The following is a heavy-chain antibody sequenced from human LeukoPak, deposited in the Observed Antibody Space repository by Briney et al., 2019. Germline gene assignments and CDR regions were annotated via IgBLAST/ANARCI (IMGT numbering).Heavy chain of an antibody. V-gene: IGHV3-30*04. CDR1: GFTFSSYA. J-gene: IGHJ4*02. CDR2: ISYDGSNK. CDR3: GRGFSNWSLDY. D-gene: IGHD6-13*01. Sequence: GGSLRLSCAASGFTFSSYAMHWVRQAPGKGLEWVAVISYDGSNKYYADSVKGRVTLSRDNSKNTVYLQMSSLRVADTGVYYCGRGFSNWSLDYWGQGTLITVSS.